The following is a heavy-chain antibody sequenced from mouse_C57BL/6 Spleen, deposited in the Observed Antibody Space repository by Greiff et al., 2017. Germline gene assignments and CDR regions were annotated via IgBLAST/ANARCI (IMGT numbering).Heavy chain of an antibody. CDR1: GYTFTGYW. D-gene: IGHD2-5*01. V-gene: IGHV1-9*01. CDR2: ILPGSGST. J-gene: IGHJ3*01. Sequence: VKLQESGAELMKPGASVKLSCKATGYTFTGYWIEWVKQRPGHGLEWIGEILPGSGSTNYTEKFKGKATFTADTSSNTAYMQLSSLTTEDSAIYYCARGDSNCLFAYWGQGTLVTVSA. CDR3: ARGDSNCLFAY.